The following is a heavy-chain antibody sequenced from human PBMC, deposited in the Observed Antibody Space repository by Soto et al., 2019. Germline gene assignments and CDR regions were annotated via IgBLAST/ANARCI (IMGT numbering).Heavy chain of an antibody. V-gene: IGHV3-7*01. CDR2: IKQDGSVK. J-gene: IGHJ6*02. D-gene: IGHD3-3*01. CDR1: GFTFSSYW. Sequence: GGSLRLSCAASGFTFSSYWMSWVRQAPGKGLGGGANIKQDGSVKYYVDSVKGRFTISRDNAKNSLYLQMNSLRAEETSVYYCAREHYDFWSGYSLLYYYYGMDVWGQGTTVTVSS. CDR3: AREHYDFWSGYSLLYYYYGMDV.